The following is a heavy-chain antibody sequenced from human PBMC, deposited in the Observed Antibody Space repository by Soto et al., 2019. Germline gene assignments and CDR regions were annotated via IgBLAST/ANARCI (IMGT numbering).Heavy chain of an antibody. CDR3: AKDLRTIFGVAPNAFDI. Sequence: GGSLRLSCAASGFTFSSYWMHWVRQAPGKGLVWVSRINSDGSSTSYADSVKGRFTISRDNAKNTLYLQMNSLRAEDTAVYYCAKDLRTIFGVAPNAFDIWGQGTMVTVS. D-gene: IGHD3-3*01. CDR1: GFTFSSYW. J-gene: IGHJ3*02. CDR2: INSDGSST. V-gene: IGHV3-74*01.